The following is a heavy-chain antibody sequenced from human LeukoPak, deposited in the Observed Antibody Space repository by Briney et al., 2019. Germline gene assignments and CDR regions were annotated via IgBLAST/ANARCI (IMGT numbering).Heavy chain of an antibody. CDR1: GFAFSSYW. J-gene: IGHJ3*02. CDR3: ARVDRRLRYFDWNVAFDI. V-gene: IGHV3-7*01. CDR2: IKEDGNKK. D-gene: IGHD3-9*01. Sequence: GGSLRLSCAASGFAFSSYWMSWVRQAPGKGLEWVANIKEDGNKKYYVDSVKGPFTISRDNAKNSVYLQMNSLRAEDTAVYYCARVDRRLRYFDWNVAFDIWGQGTMVTVSS.